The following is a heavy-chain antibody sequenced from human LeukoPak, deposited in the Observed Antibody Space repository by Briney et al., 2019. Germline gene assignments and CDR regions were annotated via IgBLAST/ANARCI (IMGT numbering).Heavy chain of an antibody. CDR3: ASNCGGDCYLAFDY. V-gene: IGHV3-48*03. CDR2: ISSSGSTI. Sequence: PGGSLRLSCAASGFTFSSYEMNWVRQAPGKGLEWVSYISSSGSTIYYGDSVKGRFTISRDNANNSLYLQMNSLRAEDTAVYYCASNCGGDCYLAFDYWGQGTLVTVSS. D-gene: IGHD2-21*02. CDR1: GFTFSSYE. J-gene: IGHJ4*02.